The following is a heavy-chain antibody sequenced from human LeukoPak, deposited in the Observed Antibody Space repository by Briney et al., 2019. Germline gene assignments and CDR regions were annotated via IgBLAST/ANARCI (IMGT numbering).Heavy chain of an antibody. J-gene: IGHJ4*02. CDR1: GFTFSDYY. CDR2: ISSSGRTI. D-gene: IGHD6-19*01. Sequence: GSLRLSCAASGFTFSDYYMSWIRQAPGKGLEWVSYISSSGRTIYHADSVKGRFTISRDNAKNSLYLQMNSLRAEDTAVYHCARDSSGWLEFDYWGQGTLVTVSS. V-gene: IGHV3-11*01. CDR3: ARDSSGWLEFDY.